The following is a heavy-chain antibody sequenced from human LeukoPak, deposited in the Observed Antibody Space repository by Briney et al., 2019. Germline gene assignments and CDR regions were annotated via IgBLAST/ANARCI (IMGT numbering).Heavy chain of an antibody. J-gene: IGHJ4*02. CDR2: INHSGST. D-gene: IGHD1-20*01. V-gene: IGHV4-34*01. CDR1: GGSFSGYY. Sequence: PSETLSLTCAVYGGSFSGYYWSWIRQPPGKGLEWIGEINHSGSTNYNPSLKSRVTISVDTSKNQFSLKLSSVTAADTAVYYCARIPRYNWKGGYYWGQGTLVTVSS. CDR3: ARIPRYNWKGGYY.